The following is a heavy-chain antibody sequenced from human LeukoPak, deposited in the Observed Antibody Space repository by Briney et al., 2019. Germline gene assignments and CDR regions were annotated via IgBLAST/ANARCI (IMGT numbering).Heavy chain of an antibody. J-gene: IGHJ5*02. CDR2: ISSSSSYI. D-gene: IGHD6-19*01. CDR1: GFTFSSYS. CDR3: ARDRGDSSGWFYATPFNSLFDP. Sequence: PGGSLRLSCAASGFTFSSYSMNWVRQAPGKGLEWVSSISSSSSYIYYADSVKGRFTISRDNAKNSLYLQMNSLRAEDTAVYYCARDRGDSSGWFYATPFNSLFDPWGQGTLVTVSS. V-gene: IGHV3-21*01.